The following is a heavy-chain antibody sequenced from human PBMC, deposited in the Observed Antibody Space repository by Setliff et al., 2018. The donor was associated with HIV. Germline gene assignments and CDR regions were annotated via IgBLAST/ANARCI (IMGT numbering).Heavy chain of an antibody. J-gene: IGHJ4*02. CDR1: GFTFSRYA. CDR2: ISGSGIGS. V-gene: IGHV3-23*01. D-gene: IGHD3-10*01. CDR3: AKDRRYYYGSGSLGIQYFDY. Sequence: PGGSLRLSCAASGFTFSRYAMTWVRQAPGKGLEWVSAISGSGIGSYYPDSVKGRFTISRDNSKNTLFLQMNSLRAEDTAVYYCAKDRRYYYGSGSLGIQYFDYWGQGTLVTVSS.